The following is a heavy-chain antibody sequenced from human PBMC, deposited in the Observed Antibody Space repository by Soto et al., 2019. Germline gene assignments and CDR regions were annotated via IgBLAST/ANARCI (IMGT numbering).Heavy chain of an antibody. V-gene: IGHV4-59*08. CDR1: GGSISSYY. J-gene: IGHJ6*03. D-gene: IGHD3-10*01. CDR2: IYYSGST. Sequence: SSETLSLTCTVSGGSISSYYWSWIRQPPGKGLEWIGYIYYSGSTNYNPSLKSRVTISVDTSKNQFSLKMSSVTAADTAVYYCARHSITMVRGVINKRQPPYYYMDVWGKGTTVTVSS. CDR3: ARHSITMVRGVINKRQPPYYYMDV.